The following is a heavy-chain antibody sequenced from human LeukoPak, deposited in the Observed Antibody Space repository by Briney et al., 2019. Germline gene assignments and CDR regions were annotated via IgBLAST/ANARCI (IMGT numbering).Heavy chain of an antibody. Sequence: ASETLSLTCTVSGGSISSGGYYWSWIRQQPGKGLEWIGYIYYSGSTYYNPSLKSRVTISVDTSKNQFSLKLSSVTAADTAVYYCARNYGDYGGWFDPWGQGTLVTVSS. CDR2: IYYSGST. CDR3: ARNYGDYGGWFDP. CDR1: GGSISSGGYY. J-gene: IGHJ5*02. D-gene: IGHD4-17*01. V-gene: IGHV4-31*03.